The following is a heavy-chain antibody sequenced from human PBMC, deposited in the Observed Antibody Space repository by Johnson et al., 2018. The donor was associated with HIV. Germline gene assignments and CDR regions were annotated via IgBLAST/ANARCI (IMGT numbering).Heavy chain of an antibody. CDR2: VSWNSGSI. J-gene: IGHJ3*02. Sequence: VQLVESGGGLVQPGRSLRLSCAASGFTFDDYAMHWVRQAPGKGLEWVSGVSWNSGSIDYADSARGRFTISRDNAKNSLYLQMNSLRAEDTALYYCAKDKGGTGRGAFDIWGQGTIVTVSS. V-gene: IGHV3-9*01. CDR1: GFTFDDYA. D-gene: IGHD1-1*01. CDR3: AKDKGGTGRGAFDI.